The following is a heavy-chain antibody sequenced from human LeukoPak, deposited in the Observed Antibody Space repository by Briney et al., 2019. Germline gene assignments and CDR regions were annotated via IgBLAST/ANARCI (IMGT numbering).Heavy chain of an antibody. V-gene: IGHV4-39*01. CDR3: ARLDSSGSGFDY. CDR2: IYYSGST. D-gene: IGHD3-22*01. J-gene: IGHJ4*02. CDR1: GGSISSSSYY. Sequence: SETLSLTCTVSGGSISSSSYYWGWIRQPPGKGLEWIGSIYYSGSTYYNPSLKSRATISVDTSKNQFSLRLSSVTAADTAVYYCARLDSSGSGFDYWGQGTLVTVSS.